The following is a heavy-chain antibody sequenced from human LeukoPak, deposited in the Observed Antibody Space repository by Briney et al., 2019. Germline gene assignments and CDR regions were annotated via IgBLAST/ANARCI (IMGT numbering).Heavy chain of an antibody. V-gene: IGHV3-21*01. J-gene: IGHJ6*03. Sequence: PGGSLRLSCAASGFTFSSYSMNWVRQAPGKGLEWVSSISSSSSYIYYVDSVKGRFTISRDNAKNSLYLQMNSLRAEDTAVYYCARAHEYYDFWSGYSGPYYYYYMDVWGKGTTVTVSS. D-gene: IGHD3-3*01. CDR2: ISSSSSYI. CDR1: GFTFSSYS. CDR3: ARAHEYYDFWSGYSGPYYYYYMDV.